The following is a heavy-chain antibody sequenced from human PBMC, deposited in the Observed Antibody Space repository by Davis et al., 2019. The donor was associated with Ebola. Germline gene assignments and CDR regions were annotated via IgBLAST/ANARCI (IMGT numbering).Heavy chain of an antibody. CDR3: ARDGIPVLEWLLHQTTSYFDL. J-gene: IGHJ2*01. Sequence: PSETLSLTCTVSGGSISSSSYYWGWIRQPPGKGLEWIGRIYTSGSTNYNPSLKSRVTMSVDTSKNQFSLKLSSVTAADTAVYYCARDGIPVLEWLLHQTTSYFDLWGRGTLVTVSS. CDR2: IYTSGST. D-gene: IGHD3-3*01. V-gene: IGHV4-39*07. CDR1: GGSISSSSYY.